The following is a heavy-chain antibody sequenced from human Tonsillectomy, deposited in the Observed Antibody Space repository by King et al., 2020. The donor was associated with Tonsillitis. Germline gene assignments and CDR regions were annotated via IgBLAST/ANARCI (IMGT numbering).Heavy chain of an antibody. CDR1: GFTVSSNY. CDR3: ARDRVGGIFDI. J-gene: IGHJ3*02. V-gene: IGHV3-66*01. CDR2: FYSGGRT. D-gene: IGHD3-10*01. Sequence: VQLVESGGGLVQPGGSLRLSCAASGFTVSSNYMSWVRRAPGKGRECVSVFYSGGRTYDACSVKGRFTISRDNSKNTLSLQINSLRAEDTAVYYCARDRVGGIFDIWGQGTMVTVSS.